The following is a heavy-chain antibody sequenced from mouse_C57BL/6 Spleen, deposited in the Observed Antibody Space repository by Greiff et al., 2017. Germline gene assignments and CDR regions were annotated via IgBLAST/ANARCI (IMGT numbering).Heavy chain of an antibody. CDR1: GFTFSDYG. CDR3: ARYALGNYGYFDV. V-gene: IGHV5-17*01. D-gene: IGHD2-1*01. J-gene: IGHJ1*03. Sequence: DVKLVESGGGLVKPGGSLKLSCAASGFTFSDYGMHWVRQAPEKGLEWVAYISSGSSTIYYADTVKGRFTISRDNAKNTLFLQMTSLRSEDTAMYYCARYALGNYGYFDVWGTGTTVTVSS. CDR2: ISSGSSTI.